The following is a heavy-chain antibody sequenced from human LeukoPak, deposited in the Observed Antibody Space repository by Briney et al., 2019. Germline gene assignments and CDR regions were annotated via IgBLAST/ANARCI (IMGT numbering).Heavy chain of an antibody. CDR2: IKQDGSEK. CDR1: GFTLNNYW. D-gene: IGHD6-6*01. J-gene: IGHJ4*02. Sequence: GGSLRLSCAASGFTLNNYWMSWVRQAPGKGLEWVANIKQDGSEKYYVDSVKGRFTVSRDNAKNSLYLQLNSLRAEDTAAFYCARFSRSSYGGYYFDYWGQGTLVTVSS. CDR3: ARFSRSSYGGYYFDY. V-gene: IGHV3-7*01.